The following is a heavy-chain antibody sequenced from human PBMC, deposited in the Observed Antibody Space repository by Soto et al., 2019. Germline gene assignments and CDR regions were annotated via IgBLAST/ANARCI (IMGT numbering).Heavy chain of an antibody. Sequence: EVQLVQSGAEVKKPGESLKISCKGSGYSFTNHWIGWVRQMPGKGLEWMGIIYPGDSDTRYSPSFQGQVTFSSDKSISTAYLQWTSLRASDTAMYYCVRHIEYWSGGRCYRHSPDYWGQGTLVTVSS. CDR1: GYSFTNHW. CDR2: IYPGDSDT. J-gene: IGHJ4*02. D-gene: IGHD2-15*01. V-gene: IGHV5-51*01. CDR3: VRHIEYWSGGRCYRHSPDY.